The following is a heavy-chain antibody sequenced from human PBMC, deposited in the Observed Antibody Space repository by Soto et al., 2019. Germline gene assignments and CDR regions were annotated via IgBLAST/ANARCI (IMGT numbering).Heavy chain of an antibody. Sequence: SETLSLTCTVSGGSISGYYWSWIRQPPGKGLEWIGYIYYIGSTNYNPSLNSRVTMSVDTSKNQFSLKLSSVTAADTAVYYCARGFYDFWIGTFDYWGQGSLVTVSS. CDR3: ARGFYDFWIGTFDY. CDR1: GGSISGYY. CDR2: IYYIGST. V-gene: IGHV4-59*01. D-gene: IGHD3-3*01. J-gene: IGHJ4*02.